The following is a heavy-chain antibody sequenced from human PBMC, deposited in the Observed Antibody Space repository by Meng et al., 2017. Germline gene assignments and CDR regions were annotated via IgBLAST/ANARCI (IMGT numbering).Heavy chain of an antibody. CDR2: IYTSGST. V-gene: IGHV4-4*07. Sequence: ESLKISCTVSGGSISSYYWSWIRQPAGKGLEWIGRIYTSGSTNYNPSLKSRVTMSVDTSKNQFSLKLSSVTAADTAVYYCARGPGRQQLVRYYYYGMDVCGQGTTVTVSS. J-gene: IGHJ6*02. CDR3: ARGPGRQQLVRYYYYGMDV. CDR1: GGSISSYY. D-gene: IGHD6-13*01.